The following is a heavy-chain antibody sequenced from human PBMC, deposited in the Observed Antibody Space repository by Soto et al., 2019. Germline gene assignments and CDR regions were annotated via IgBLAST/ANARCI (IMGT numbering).Heavy chain of an antibody. CDR1: GYTFTGYY. D-gene: IGHD3-3*01. CDR3: ASREGITIFGVVHNWFYP. J-gene: IGHJ5*02. V-gene: IGHV1-2*02. Sequence: ASVKVSCKASGYTFTGYYMHWVRQAPGQGLEWMGWINPNSGGTNYAQKFQGRVTMTRDTSISTAYMELSRLRSDDTAVYYCASREGITIFGVVHNWFYPWGQGTLVTVSP. CDR2: INPNSGGT.